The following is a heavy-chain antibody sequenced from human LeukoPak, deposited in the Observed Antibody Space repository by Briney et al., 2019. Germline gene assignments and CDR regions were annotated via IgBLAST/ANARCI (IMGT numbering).Heavy chain of an antibody. CDR2: INHSGST. CDR1: GGSFSSGSYY. V-gene: IGHV4-39*07. CDR3: ARGGVGAINY. D-gene: IGHD1-26*01. J-gene: IGHJ4*02. Sequence: PSETLSLTCTVSGGSFSSGSYYWSWIRQPPGKGLEWIGEINHSGSTNYNPSLKSRVTISVDTSKNQFSLKLSSVTAADTAVYYCARGGVGAINYWGQGTLVTVSS.